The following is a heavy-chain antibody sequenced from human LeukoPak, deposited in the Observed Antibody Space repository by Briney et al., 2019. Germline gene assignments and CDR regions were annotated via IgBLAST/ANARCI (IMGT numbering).Heavy chain of an antibody. V-gene: IGHV4-34*01. CDR2: INPSGGT. CDR3: ARGNNRGRLAN. CDR1: GGSFSGYY. D-gene: IGHD3-16*01. J-gene: IGHJ4*02. Sequence: SETLSLTCAVSGGSFSGYYWNWIRQPPGNGLEWIGEINPSGGTNYSPSLKSRVTISVDTSTNQFSLKVTPVTAADTAVYYCARGNNRGRLANWGQGTLVTVSS.